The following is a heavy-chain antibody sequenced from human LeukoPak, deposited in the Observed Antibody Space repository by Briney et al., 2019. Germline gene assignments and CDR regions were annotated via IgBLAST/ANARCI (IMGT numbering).Heavy chain of an antibody. J-gene: IGHJ3*02. Sequence: GGSLRLSCAASGFTFSDYYISWIRQAPGKGLEWVSYISSSGSTIYYADSVKGRFTISRDNAKNSLYLQMNSLRAEDTAVYYCARDRCSSTSCYEAAAWAFDIWGQGTMVTVSS. D-gene: IGHD2-2*01. CDR3: ARDRCSSTSCYEAAAWAFDI. CDR2: ISSSGSTI. CDR1: GFTFSDYY. V-gene: IGHV3-11*01.